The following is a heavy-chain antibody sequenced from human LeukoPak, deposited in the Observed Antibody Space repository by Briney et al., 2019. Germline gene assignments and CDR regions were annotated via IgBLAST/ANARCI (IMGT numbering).Heavy chain of an antibody. V-gene: IGHV3-13*01. J-gene: IGHJ6*02. CDR2: IGTAGDT. Sequence: GGSLRLSCVASGFSISTYDMFWVRQPTGKGLEWVAVIGTAGDTYYPDSVKDRFTISRDNVRNSLYLQMINLRAGDTAIYYCARAGKEYQFHGMDVWGQASTVTVSS. CDR1: GFSISTYD. CDR3: ARAGKEYQFHGMDV. D-gene: IGHD2-2*01.